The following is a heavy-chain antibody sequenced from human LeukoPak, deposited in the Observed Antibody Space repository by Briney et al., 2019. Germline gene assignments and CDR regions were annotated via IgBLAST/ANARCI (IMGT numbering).Heavy chain of an antibody. Sequence: ASVKVSCKASGYTFTGYYMHWVRQAPEQGLEWMGWINPNSGGTNYAQKFQGRVTMTRNTSISTAYMELSSLRSEDTAVYYCARGRRGYSYGYKVYWGQGTLVTVSS. V-gene: IGHV1-2*02. CDR3: ARGRRGYSYGYKVY. CDR1: GYTFTGYY. D-gene: IGHD5-18*01. CDR2: INPNSGGT. J-gene: IGHJ4*02.